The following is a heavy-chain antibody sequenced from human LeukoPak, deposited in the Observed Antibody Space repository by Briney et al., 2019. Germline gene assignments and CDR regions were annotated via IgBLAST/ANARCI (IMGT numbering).Heavy chain of an antibody. Sequence: SSETLSLTCTVSGGSIRSSYYYWGWIRQPPGKGLEWIGSIYDSGSTYYNPSLKSRVTISVDTSKNQFSLKLNSVTAADTAVYYCVRDRELFYWGQGILVTVSS. J-gene: IGHJ4*02. V-gene: IGHV4-39*02. D-gene: IGHD3-10*01. CDR2: IYDSGST. CDR3: VRDRELFY. CDR1: GGSIRSSYYY.